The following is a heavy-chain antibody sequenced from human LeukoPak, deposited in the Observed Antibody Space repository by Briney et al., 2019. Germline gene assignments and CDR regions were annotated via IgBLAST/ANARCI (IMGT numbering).Heavy chain of an antibody. Sequence: SETLSLTCTVSGGSISSGGYYWSWIRQHPGKGLEWIGYIYYSGSTYYNPSLKSRVTISVDTSKNQFSLKLSSVTAADTAVYYCARDCSGGSCYSDDAFDIWGQGTMVTVSS. CDR1: GGSISSGGYY. D-gene: IGHD2-15*01. V-gene: IGHV4-31*03. CDR3: ARDCSGGSCYSDDAFDI. J-gene: IGHJ3*02. CDR2: IYYSGST.